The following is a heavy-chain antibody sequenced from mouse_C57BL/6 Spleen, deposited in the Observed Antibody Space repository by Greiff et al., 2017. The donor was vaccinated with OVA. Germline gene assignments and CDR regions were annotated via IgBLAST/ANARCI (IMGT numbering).Heavy chain of an antibody. J-gene: IGHJ2*01. Sequence: QVQLQQSGAELVRPGASVTLSCKASGYTFTDYEMHWVKQTPVHGLEWIGAIDPETGGTAYNQKFKGKAILTADKSSSTAYMELRSLTSEDSAVYYCTRGTTVVAYYFDDWGQGTTLTVSS. CDR2: IDPETGGT. D-gene: IGHD1-1*01. V-gene: IGHV1-15*01. CDR3: TRGTTVVAYYFDD. CDR1: GYTFTDYE.